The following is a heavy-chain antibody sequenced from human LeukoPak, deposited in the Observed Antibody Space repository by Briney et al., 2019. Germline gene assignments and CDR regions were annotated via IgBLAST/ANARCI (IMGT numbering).Heavy chain of an antibody. CDR1: GGSISSYY. CDR3: ARELGALGAFDI. D-gene: IGHD1-26*01. V-gene: IGHV4-59*01. Sequence: SETLSLTCTVSGGSISSYYWSWIRQPPGKGLEWIGYIYYSGSTNYNPSLKSRVTISVDTSKNQFSLKLSSVTAADTAVYYCARELGALGAFDIWGQGTMVTVSS. J-gene: IGHJ3*02. CDR2: IYYSGST.